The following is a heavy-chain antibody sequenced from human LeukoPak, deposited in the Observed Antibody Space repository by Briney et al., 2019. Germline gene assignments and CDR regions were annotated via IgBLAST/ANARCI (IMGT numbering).Heavy chain of an antibody. J-gene: IGHJ4*02. CDR2: INSDGSST. D-gene: IGHD3-9*01. CDR1: GFTFSSYW. Sequence: PGGSLRLSCAASGFTFSSYWMHWARQAPGKGLVWVSRINSDGSSTGYADSVKGRFTISRDNAKNTLYLQMNSLRAEDTAVYYCARDSQNFDWLLSDPFDYWGQGTLVTVSS. CDR3: ARDSQNFDWLLSDPFDY. V-gene: IGHV3-74*01.